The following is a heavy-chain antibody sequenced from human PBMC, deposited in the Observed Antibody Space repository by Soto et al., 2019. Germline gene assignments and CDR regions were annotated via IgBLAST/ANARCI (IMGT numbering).Heavy chain of an antibody. CDR2: LSGSGIGK. Sequence: GGSLRLSCAASGFSVTSYAMSWLRQAPGKGLEWVSVLSGSGIGKEYADSVKGRFTISRDNSRNTLYLQMTGLRVEDTAVYYCEKYRYCSATSCQELGSWGQGTLVTVS. J-gene: IGHJ4*02. CDR1: GFSVTSYA. V-gene: IGHV3-23*01. CDR3: EKYRYCSATSCQELGS. D-gene: IGHD2-2*01.